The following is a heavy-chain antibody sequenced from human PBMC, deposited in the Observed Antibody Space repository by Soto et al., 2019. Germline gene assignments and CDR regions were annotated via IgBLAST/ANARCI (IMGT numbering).Heavy chain of an antibody. Sequence: GSLRLSCAASGFTFSSYAMHWVRQAPGKGLEWVSVISCDRSNKYYADSVKGRFTISRDNSKNTLYLQMNSLRTEDTAVYYCAKDYYRFNSGYGFILDVWGKGTTVTVSS. D-gene: IGHD5-12*01. CDR3: AKDYYRFNSGYGFILDV. J-gene: IGHJ6*04. CDR2: ISCDRSNK. CDR1: GFTFSSYA. V-gene: IGHV3-30-3*01.